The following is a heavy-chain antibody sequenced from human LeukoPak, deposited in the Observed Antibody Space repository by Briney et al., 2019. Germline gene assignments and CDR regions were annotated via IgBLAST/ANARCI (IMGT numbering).Heavy chain of an antibody. Sequence: PSEALSLTCTVSGGSISNGGFYWSWIRQHPGKGLEWIGYISDSGYTYYNPSLKSRVSISVDRSKNQFSLNLSSVTAADTAVYYCARDYYDNISWFDPWGQGTLVTVSS. J-gene: IGHJ5*02. CDR2: ISDSGYT. V-gene: IGHV4-31*03. CDR1: GGSISNGGFY. CDR3: ARDYYDNISWFDP. D-gene: IGHD3-22*01.